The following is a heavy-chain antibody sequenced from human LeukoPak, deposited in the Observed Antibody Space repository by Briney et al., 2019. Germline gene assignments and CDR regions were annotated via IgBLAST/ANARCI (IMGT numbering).Heavy chain of an antibody. CDR3: AKDPIAAPYYYYGMDV. D-gene: IGHD6-13*01. Sequence: GGSLRLSCAASGFTFSSYAMSWVRQAPGKGLERVSAISGSGGSTYYADSVKGRFTISRDNSKNTLYLQMNSLGAEDTAVYYCAKDPIAAPYYYYGMDVWGQGTTVTVSS. CDR1: GFTFSSYA. V-gene: IGHV3-23*01. CDR2: ISGSGGST. J-gene: IGHJ6*02.